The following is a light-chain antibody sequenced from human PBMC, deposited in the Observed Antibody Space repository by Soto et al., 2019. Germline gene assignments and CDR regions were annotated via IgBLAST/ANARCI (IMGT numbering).Light chain of an antibody. V-gene: IGLV3-25*02. J-gene: IGLJ2*01. CDR3: QSADSSGTYVV. CDR1: ALPKQY. CDR2: KDS. Sequence: SYELTQPPSVSVSPGQTARITCSGDALPKQYAYWYQQKPGQAPVLVIYKDSERPSGIPERFSGSSSGTTVTLTISRVQAEDEAYYYCQSADSSGTYVVFGGGTKLTVL.